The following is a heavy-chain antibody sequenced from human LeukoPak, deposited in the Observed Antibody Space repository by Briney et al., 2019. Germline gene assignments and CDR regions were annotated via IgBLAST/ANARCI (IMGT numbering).Heavy chain of an antibody. Sequence: ASVKVSCKASGYTFTSYDINWVRQATGQGLEWVGWMNPNSGNTGYAQKFQGRVTMTRNTSISTAYMELSSLRSEDTAVYYCARSKSSGTSAFDYWGQGTLVTVSS. V-gene: IGHV1-8*01. J-gene: IGHJ4*02. D-gene: IGHD6-19*01. CDR1: GYTFTSYD. CDR2: MNPNSGNT. CDR3: ARSKSSGTSAFDY.